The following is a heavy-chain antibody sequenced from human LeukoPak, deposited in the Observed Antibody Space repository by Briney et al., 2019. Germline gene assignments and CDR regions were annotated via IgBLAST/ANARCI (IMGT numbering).Heavy chain of an antibody. Sequence: ASVKVSCKASGYTFTGYYMHWVRQAPGQGLEWMGWINPNSGDTNYAQNFQGWVTMTRDTSIITAYMELSSLRSDDTAVYYCARSQVHDYWGQGTLVTVSS. CDR1: GYTFTGYY. CDR2: INPNSGDT. V-gene: IGHV1-2*04. CDR3: ARSQVHDY. J-gene: IGHJ4*02.